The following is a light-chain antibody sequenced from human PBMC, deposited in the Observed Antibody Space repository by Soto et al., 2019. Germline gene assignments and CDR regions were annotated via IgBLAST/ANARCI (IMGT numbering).Light chain of an antibody. J-gene: IGKJ3*01. Sequence: DIQMTQSPSTLSASVGDRVTITCRASQSIGNWLAWYQQKPGKAPKLLIYKASSLESGVPSRFSGGVSGTEFTLTISSLQPDVFATYYCQQYNSTFGPGTKVDIK. CDR1: QSIGNW. V-gene: IGKV1-5*03. CDR3: QQYNST. CDR2: KAS.